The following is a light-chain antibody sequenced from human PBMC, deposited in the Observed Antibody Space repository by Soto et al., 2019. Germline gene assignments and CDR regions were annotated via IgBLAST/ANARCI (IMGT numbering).Light chain of an antibody. CDR3: QQYYSYPLI. CDR1: QSIGSW. V-gene: IGKV1-5*01. CDR2: DAS. Sequence: DILLTQSPSTLSASGGDRVTITCRASQSIGSWLAWYQLKPGKAPKLMIYDASSLESGVPSRFTGSGSETEFTLTIISLQPDDVASYYCQQYYSYPLIFGGGTKVDIK. J-gene: IGKJ4*01.